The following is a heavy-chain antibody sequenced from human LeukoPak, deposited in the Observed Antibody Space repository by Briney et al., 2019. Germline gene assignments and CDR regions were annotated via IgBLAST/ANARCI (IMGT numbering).Heavy chain of an antibody. CDR2: ISAYNGDT. V-gene: IGHV1-18*01. Sequence: GASVKVSCKASGFTFNHYGISWLRQAPGQGLEWMGWISAYNGDTKYAQKVQGRVTMTTDTSTSTAYMELRSLTPDDTAVYYCARDFSNTSGFKVVVDYWGQGTLVTVSS. D-gene: IGHD3-22*01. CDR3: ARDFSNTSGFKVVVDY. CDR1: GFTFNHYG. J-gene: IGHJ4*02.